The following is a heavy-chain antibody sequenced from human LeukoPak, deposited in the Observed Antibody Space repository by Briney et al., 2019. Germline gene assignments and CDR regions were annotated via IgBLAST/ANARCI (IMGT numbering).Heavy chain of an antibody. D-gene: IGHD3-10*01. Sequence: GGSLRLSCAASGFTFSSYSMNWVRQAPGKGLEWVSSISSSSSYIYYADSVKGRFTISRDNAKNSLYLQMNSLRAEDTAVYYCARDITMVRGVISDPWGQGTLVTVSS. CDR1: GFTFSSYS. CDR2: ISSSSSYI. V-gene: IGHV3-21*01. J-gene: IGHJ5*02. CDR3: ARDITMVRGVISDP.